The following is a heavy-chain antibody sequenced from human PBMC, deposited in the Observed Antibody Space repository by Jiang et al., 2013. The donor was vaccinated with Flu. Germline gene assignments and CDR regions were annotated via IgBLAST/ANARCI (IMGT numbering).Heavy chain of an antibody. D-gene: IGHD1-26*01. CDR2: IYLRDSIP. CDR3: AGTYDGSFSWDY. Sequence: VQLVESGAEVKKPGESLKIACKGSGYGSISYWIGWVRQMPGKGLEWMGIIYLRDSIPKYSPSFQAQVTISADKSITTAYLQWSSLKASDTAIYYCAGTYDGSFSWDYWGQGTLGTVSS. V-gene: IGHV5-51*01. J-gene: IGHJ4*02. CDR1: GYGSISYW.